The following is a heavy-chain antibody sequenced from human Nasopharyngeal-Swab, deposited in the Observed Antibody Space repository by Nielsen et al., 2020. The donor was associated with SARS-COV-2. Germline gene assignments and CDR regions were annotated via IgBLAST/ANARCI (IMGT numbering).Heavy chain of an antibody. CDR1: GFTFSSYS. CDR3: ARDPSGQRRYFDWTDAFDI. CDR2: ISSSSSTI. V-gene: IGHV3-48*02. Sequence: ESLKISCAASGFTFSSYSMNWVRQAPGKGLEWVSYISSSSSTIYYADSVKGRFTISRDNAKTSLYLQMNSLRDEDTAVYYCARDPSGQRRYFDWTDAFDIWGQGTMVTVSS. D-gene: IGHD3-9*01. J-gene: IGHJ3*02.